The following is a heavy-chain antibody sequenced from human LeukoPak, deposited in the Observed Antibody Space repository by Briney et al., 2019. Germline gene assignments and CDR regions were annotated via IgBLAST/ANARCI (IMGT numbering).Heavy chain of an antibody. CDR1: GFTFSSYW. Sequence: GGSLRLSCAASGFTFSSYWMNWVRQAPGKGLEWVALINPDGSQTNYVDSVKGRLTISRDNAENSLYLQMNSLRAEDTAVYYCARDLGYGALDPWGQGTLVTVS. D-gene: IGHD4-17*01. CDR2: INPDGSQT. CDR3: ARDLGYGALDP. J-gene: IGHJ5*02. V-gene: IGHV3-7*01.